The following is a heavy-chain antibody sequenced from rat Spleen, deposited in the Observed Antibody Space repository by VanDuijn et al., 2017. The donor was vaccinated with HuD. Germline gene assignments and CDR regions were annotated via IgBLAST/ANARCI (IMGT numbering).Heavy chain of an antibody. D-gene: IGHD1-9*01. Sequence: EVQLVESDGGLAQPGRSLKPSCAASGFTFSDYYMAWARQAPTKGLEWVSSISPSGGGTYYRDSVKGRFTISRANAKSTLNLQMDSLRSEDTATYYCARRHYGYTDYFDYWGQGVMVTVSS. CDR1: GFTFSDYY. CDR3: ARRHYGYTDYFDY. CDR2: ISPSGGGT. V-gene: IGHV5-25*01. J-gene: IGHJ2*01.